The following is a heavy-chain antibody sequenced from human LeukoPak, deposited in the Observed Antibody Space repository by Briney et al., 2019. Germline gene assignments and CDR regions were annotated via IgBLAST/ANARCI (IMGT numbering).Heavy chain of an antibody. CDR1: GFTFDDYA. J-gene: IGHJ6*03. CDR2: ISWNSGSI. D-gene: IGHD3-3*01. V-gene: IGHV3-9*01. Sequence: GGSLRLSCAASGFTFDDYAMHWVRQAPGKGLEWVSGISWNSGSIGYADSVKGRFTISRDNAMNSLYLQMDSLRAEDTAVYYCARHNYDFWSVYMDVWGKGTTVTVSS. CDR3: ARHNYDFWSVYMDV.